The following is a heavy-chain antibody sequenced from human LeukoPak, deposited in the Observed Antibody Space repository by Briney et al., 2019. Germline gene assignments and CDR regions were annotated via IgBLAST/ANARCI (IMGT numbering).Heavy chain of an antibody. CDR1: GGTFSSYA. Sequence: SVKVSCKASGGTFSSYAISWVRQAPGQGLEWMGRIVPILGIANYAQKFQGRVTITADKSTSTAYMELSSLRSEDTAVYYCARRPAAAAPMDVWGKGTTVTVSS. CDR3: ARRPAAAAPMDV. CDR2: IVPILGIA. D-gene: IGHD6-13*01. J-gene: IGHJ6*03. V-gene: IGHV1-69*04.